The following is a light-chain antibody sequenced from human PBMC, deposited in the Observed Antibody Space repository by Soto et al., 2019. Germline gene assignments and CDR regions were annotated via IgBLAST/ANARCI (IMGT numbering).Light chain of an antibody. CDR1: QSLSSN. J-gene: IGKJ1*01. Sequence: VMTQSPATLSVSPGETATLSCRASQSLSSNLGWYQQKPGQAPRLLIFGASTRATGIPARFSGSGSGTEFSLTISSLQSEDFEVYFCQQYNDWPLTFGQGTKVEIK. CDR2: GAS. V-gene: IGKV3-15*01. CDR3: QQYNDWPLT.